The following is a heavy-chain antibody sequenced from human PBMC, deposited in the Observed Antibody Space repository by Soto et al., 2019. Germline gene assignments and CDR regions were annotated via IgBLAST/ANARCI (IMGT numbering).Heavy chain of an antibody. CDR2: ISGISDGGYST. CDR3: AKPHVTYYYYGMDV. Sequence: EVQLLESGGGLVQPGGSLRLSCVVSGFTFSSYGMSWVRQAPGKGLEWVSGISGISDGGYSTYYADSVKGRFTISRDNSKNTLYVQMSSLRAEDTAVYYCAKPHVTYYYYGMDVWGHGTTVTVSS. J-gene: IGHJ6*02. CDR1: GFTFSSYG. V-gene: IGHV3-23*01.